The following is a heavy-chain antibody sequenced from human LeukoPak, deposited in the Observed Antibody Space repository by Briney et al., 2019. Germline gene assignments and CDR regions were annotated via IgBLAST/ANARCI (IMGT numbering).Heavy chain of an antibody. CDR3: ARTVGYCSSTSCYTPFDY. Sequence: ASVKVSCKASGYTFTGYYMHWVRQAPGQGLEWMGWINPNSGGTNYAQKFQGRVTMTRDTSISTAYMELSRLRSDDTAVYYCARTVGYCSSTSCYTPFDYWGQGTLDTVSS. CDR1: GYTFTGYY. V-gene: IGHV1-2*02. J-gene: IGHJ4*02. CDR2: INPNSGGT. D-gene: IGHD2-2*02.